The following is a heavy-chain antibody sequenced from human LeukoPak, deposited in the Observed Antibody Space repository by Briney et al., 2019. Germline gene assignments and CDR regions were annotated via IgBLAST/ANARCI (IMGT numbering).Heavy chain of an antibody. CDR1: GSSFTSYW. Sequence: GESLKISCEGSGSSFTSYWISGVRQMPGKGLEWMGRIDSSDSYTNYSPSFQGHVTISADKSISTAYLQWSSLKASDTAMYYCARHSLLWFGELGDAFDIWGQGTMVTVSS. V-gene: IGHV5-10-1*01. CDR2: IDSSDSYT. CDR3: ARHSLLWFGELGDAFDI. D-gene: IGHD3-10*01. J-gene: IGHJ3*02.